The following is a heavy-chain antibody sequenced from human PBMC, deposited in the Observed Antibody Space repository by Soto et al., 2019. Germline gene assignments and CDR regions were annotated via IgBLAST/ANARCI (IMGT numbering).Heavy chain of an antibody. CDR2: IWYDGSNK. D-gene: IGHD3-10*01. Sequence: GGSLRLSCAASGFTFRSYGMHWVRQAPGKGLEWVAVIWYDGSNKYYADSVKGRFTISRDNSKNTLYLQMNSLRAEDTAVYYWASQDITMVRGVIISPIDYWGQGT. J-gene: IGHJ4*02. V-gene: IGHV3-33*01. CDR1: GFTFRSYG. CDR3: ASQDITMVRGVIISPIDY.